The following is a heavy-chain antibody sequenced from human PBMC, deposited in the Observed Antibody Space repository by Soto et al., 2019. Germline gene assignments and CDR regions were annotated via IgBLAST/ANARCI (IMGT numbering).Heavy chain of an antibody. V-gene: IGHV1-2*04. Sequence: QVQLVQSGAEVKKPGASVKVSCQASGYTFTDYYMHWVRQAPGQGLEWMGWINPNTGVTNCAQKFQGWVTMTRDTSISTAYMQLSMLRSDDTAVYYCARGPHIVVVTAIPLAYWGQGTLVTVSS. J-gene: IGHJ4*02. CDR3: ARGPHIVVVTAIPLAY. CDR2: INPNTGVT. D-gene: IGHD2-21*02. CDR1: GYTFTDYY.